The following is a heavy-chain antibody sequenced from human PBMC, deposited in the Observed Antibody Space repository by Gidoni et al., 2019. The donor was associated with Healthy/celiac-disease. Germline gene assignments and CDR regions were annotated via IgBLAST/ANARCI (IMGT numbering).Heavy chain of an antibody. J-gene: IGHJ4*02. V-gene: IGHV3-23*01. Sequence: EVQLLESGGGLVQPGGSLRLSCAASGFTVSSYAMGWVRQAPGKGLEWVSAISGSGGSTYYADSVKGRFTISRDNSKNTLYLQMNSLRAEDTAVYYCASSLPTAMVRGKFYYWGQGTLVTVSS. CDR1: GFTVSSYA. CDR3: ASSLPTAMVRGKFYY. D-gene: IGHD5-18*01. CDR2: ISGSGGST.